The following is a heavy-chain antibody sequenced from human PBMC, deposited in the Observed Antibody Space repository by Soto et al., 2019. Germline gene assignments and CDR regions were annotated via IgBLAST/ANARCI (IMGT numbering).Heavy chain of an antibody. CDR2: ISWNSGSI. D-gene: IGHD3-10*01. CDR1: GFTFDDYA. Sequence: EVQLVESGGGLVQPGRSLRLSCAASGFTFDDYAMHWVRQAPGKGLEWVSGISWNSGSIGDADSVKGRFTISRDNAKNSLYLQMNSLRAEDTALYYCAKDQAYVSLGAYYYYGMDVWGQGTTVTVSS. CDR3: AKDQAYVSLGAYYYYGMDV. J-gene: IGHJ6*02. V-gene: IGHV3-9*01.